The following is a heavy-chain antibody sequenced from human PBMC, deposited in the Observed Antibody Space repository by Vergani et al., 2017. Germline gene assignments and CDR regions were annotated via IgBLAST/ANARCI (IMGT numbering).Heavy chain of an antibody. CDR1: GFTFSTYA. CDR2: ISSDGGST. V-gene: IGHV3-23*01. J-gene: IGHJ6*03. D-gene: IGHD1-26*01. Sequence: EVQLLESGGGLVQPGGSLRLSCAASGFTFSTYAMTWVRQAPGKGLEWVSTISSDGGSTYYADSVKGRFTIYRDNSKNTLYLQMNSLRAEDTAVYYCARGGSGSYYYYFYYMDVWGKGTTVTVSS. CDR3: ARGGSGSYYYYFYYMDV.